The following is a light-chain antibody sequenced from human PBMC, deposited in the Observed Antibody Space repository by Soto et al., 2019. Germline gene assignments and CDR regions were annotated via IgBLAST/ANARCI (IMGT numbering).Light chain of an antibody. V-gene: IGKV3-15*01. CDR1: QSISGT. CDR3: QQYNNWPRT. CDR2: GAS. J-gene: IGKJ1*01. Sequence: IVMTHSPATLSASLGDRTTIXCLASQSISGTLAWYQQKPGQAPRLLIHGASTRATGIPARFSGSGSGTEFTLTISSLQSEDFAVYYCQQYNNWPRTFGHGTKGDIK.